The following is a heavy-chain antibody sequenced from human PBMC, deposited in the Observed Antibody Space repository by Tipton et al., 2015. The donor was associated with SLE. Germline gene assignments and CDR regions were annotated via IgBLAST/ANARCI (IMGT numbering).Heavy chain of an antibody. D-gene: IGHD5/OR15-5a*01. J-gene: IGHJ3*02. V-gene: IGHV4-59*04. CDR1: GGSISTYY. CDR2: IYYTGST. Sequence: TLSLTCTVSGGSISTYYWTWIRQSPGKGLEWIGYIYYTGSTSYNPSLKSRVTISVDTSKNQFSLKLSSVTAADTAVYYCAGVSRDAFEIWGQGTMVTVSS. CDR3: AGVSRDAFEI.